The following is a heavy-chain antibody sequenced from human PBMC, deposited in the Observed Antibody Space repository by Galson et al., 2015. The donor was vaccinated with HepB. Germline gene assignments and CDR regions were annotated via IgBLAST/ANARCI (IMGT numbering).Heavy chain of an antibody. CDR2: INAGNGNT. CDR1: GYTFTSYA. D-gene: IGHD2-21*02. V-gene: IGHV1-3*01. J-gene: IGHJ3*02. CDR3: ARMPVGRHSVVVTANDALDM. Sequence: SVKVSCKASGYTFTSYAMHWVRQAPGQRLEWMGWINAGNGNTKYSQKFQGRVTITRDTSASTAYMELSSLRSEDTAVYYCARMPVGRHSVVVTANDALDMWGQGTSVTVSS.